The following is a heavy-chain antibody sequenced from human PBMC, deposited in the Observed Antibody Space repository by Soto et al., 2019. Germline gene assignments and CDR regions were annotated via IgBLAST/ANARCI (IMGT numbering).Heavy chain of an antibody. CDR1: GGSISSGGYY. D-gene: IGHD1-7*01. Sequence: QVQLQESGPGLVKPSQTLSLTCTVSGGSISSGGYYWSWIRQHPGKGLEWIGYIYYSGGTYYNPSLKSTVTFSVATSNNHFSLKLSSVTAADTAVYYGARDWNYGGSSGGSTAFDIWGQGTMVTVSS. CDR3: ARDWNYGGSSGGSTAFDI. V-gene: IGHV4-31*01. CDR2: IYYSGGT. J-gene: IGHJ3*02.